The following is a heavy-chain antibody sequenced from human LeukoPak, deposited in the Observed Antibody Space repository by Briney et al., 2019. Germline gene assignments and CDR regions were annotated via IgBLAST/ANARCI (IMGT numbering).Heavy chain of an antibody. D-gene: IGHD2-2*01. V-gene: IGHV3-33*01. CDR2: IWYDGSNK. CDR1: GFTFSSYG. J-gene: IGHJ6*02. Sequence: GGSLRLSCAASGFTFSSYGMHWGRQAPGKGREWVAVIWYDGSNKYYADSAKGRCTISRDNPKNTLHLQMNSRRANDTAVYYCAREEHYCSSTSCSQTDYYYYGMDVWGQGTTVTVYS. CDR3: AREEHYCSSTSCSQTDYYYYGMDV.